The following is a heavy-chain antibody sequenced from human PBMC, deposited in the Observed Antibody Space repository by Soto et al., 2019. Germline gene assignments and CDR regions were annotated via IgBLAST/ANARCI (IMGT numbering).Heavy chain of an antibody. Sequence: QVQLVESGGGEVQPGRSLTISCAASGFTFSTYAMHWARQTPGKGLEWVAVISYDGTNKFYSDSVKGRFTISRDNFKNTMTLQMNSLRADDTAVYSCAKGLQSYGDYDYYCYGMDVWGLGTRVTVSS. CDR1: GFTFSTYA. J-gene: IGHJ6*02. CDR3: AKGLQSYGDYDYYCYGMDV. V-gene: IGHV3-30*18. CDR2: ISYDGTNK. D-gene: IGHD4-17*01.